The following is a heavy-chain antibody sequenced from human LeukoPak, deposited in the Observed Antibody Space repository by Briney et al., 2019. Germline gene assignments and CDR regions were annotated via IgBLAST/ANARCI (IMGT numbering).Heavy chain of an antibody. D-gene: IGHD6-13*01. V-gene: IGHV3-21*01. CDR1: GFAFSTYT. CDR2: ISSTSSDM. CDR3: ARAPHYSSSWYDY. Sequence: GGSLRLSCAASGFAFSTYTMNWVRQAPGKGLEWVSSISSTSSDMYYADSVKGRFTISRDNAKNTLYLQMNSLRAEDTAVYYCARAPHYSSSWYDYWGQGTLVTVSS. J-gene: IGHJ4*02.